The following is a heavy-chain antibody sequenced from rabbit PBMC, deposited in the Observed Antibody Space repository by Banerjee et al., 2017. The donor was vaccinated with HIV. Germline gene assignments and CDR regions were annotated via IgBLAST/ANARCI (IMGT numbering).Heavy chain of an antibody. Sequence: QEQLVESGGGLVQPEGSLTLTCKASGFSFSDRDVMCWVRQAPGKGLEWIGCINTATGKDVYANWVNGRFSISRENTQNTVYLQLNSLTAADTATYFCVRDQAGYVGFGPFYFNLWGQAPWSPS. CDR2: INTATGKD. CDR3: VRDQAGYVGFGPFYFNL. J-gene: IGHJ4*01. CDR1: GFSFSDRDV. D-gene: IGHD4-2*01. V-gene: IGHV1S47*01.